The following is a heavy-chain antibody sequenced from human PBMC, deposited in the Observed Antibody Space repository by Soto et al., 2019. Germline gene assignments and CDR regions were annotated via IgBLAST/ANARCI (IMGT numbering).Heavy chain of an antibody. D-gene: IGHD5-18*01. CDR2: IRNKANSYAT. CDR3: TTSMHEYGVDV. CDR1: GFTFSGSA. V-gene: IGHV3-73*01. Sequence: EVQLVESGGGLVQPGGSLKLSCAASGFTFSGSAMHWVRQASRKGLEWVGRIRNKANSYATAYTASVKGRFTISRDDSKNTTYLQMNSLKTEDTAVYYCTTSMHEYGVDVWGQGTTVTVSS. J-gene: IGHJ6*02.